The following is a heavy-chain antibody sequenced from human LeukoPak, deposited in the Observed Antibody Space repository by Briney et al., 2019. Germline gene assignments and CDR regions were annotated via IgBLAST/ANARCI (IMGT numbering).Heavy chain of an antibody. CDR3: AHRKVDTPMGP. V-gene: IGHV2-5*02. CDR1: GFSLSTTGVG. Sequence: SGPTLANPTQTLTLTCTFSGFSLSTTGVGVGWIRQPPGKALEWLAYIYWDDDERYSPSLKSRLTITKDTSKNQVVLTVTNMDPVDTATYYCAHRKVDTPMGPWGQGTLVTVSS. CDR2: IYWDDDE. D-gene: IGHD5-18*01. J-gene: IGHJ5*02.